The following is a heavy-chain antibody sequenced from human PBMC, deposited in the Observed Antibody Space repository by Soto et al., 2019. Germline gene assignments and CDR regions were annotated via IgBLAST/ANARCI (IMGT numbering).Heavy chain of an antibody. V-gene: IGHV3-33*01. CDR3: AREISNWYVDY. D-gene: IGHD1-1*01. J-gene: IGHJ4*02. CDR1: GFTFSSYG. Sequence: QVQLVESGGGVVQPGRSLRLSCAASGFTFSSYGMHWVREAPGKGLEWVAVTWYDGSNKHYADSVKGRFTISRDNSKNTLYVQMNSLRAEDTAVYYCAREISNWYVDYWGQGTLVTVSS. CDR2: TWYDGSNK.